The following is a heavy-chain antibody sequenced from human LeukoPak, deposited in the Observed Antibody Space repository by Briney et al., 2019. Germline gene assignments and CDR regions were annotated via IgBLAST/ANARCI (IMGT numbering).Heavy chain of an antibody. J-gene: IGHJ4*02. Sequence: SETLSLTCTVSGDSISNYYWSWIRQPPGKGLEWIGYIYTSGSTNYNPSLKSRVTISVGTSKNQFSLKLSSVTAADTAVYYCARSRIAAPRGVPDFDYWGQGTLVTVSS. CDR3: ARSRIAAPRGVPDFDY. V-gene: IGHV4-4*09. CDR1: GDSISNYY. D-gene: IGHD6-6*01. CDR2: IYTSGST.